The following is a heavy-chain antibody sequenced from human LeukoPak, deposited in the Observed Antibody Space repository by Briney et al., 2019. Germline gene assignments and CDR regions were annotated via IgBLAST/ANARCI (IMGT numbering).Heavy chain of an antibody. V-gene: IGHV3-30*18. CDR2: ISYDGSNK. Sequence: QPGRSLRLSCAASGFTFSSYGMHWVRQAPGKGLEWVAVISYDGSNKYYADSVKGRFTISRDNSKNTLYLQVNSLRAEDTAVYYCAKDAAGPEYWGQGTLVTVSS. D-gene: IGHD6-13*01. CDR1: GFTFSSYG. CDR3: AKDAAGPEY. J-gene: IGHJ4*02.